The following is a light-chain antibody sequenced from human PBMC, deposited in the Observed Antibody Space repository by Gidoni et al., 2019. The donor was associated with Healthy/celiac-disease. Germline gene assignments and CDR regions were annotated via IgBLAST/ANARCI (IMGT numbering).Light chain of an antibody. J-gene: IGKJ5*01. Sequence: DSVMTQSPDSLDVSLGERATINCKSSQSVLYSSKNKNYLAWYQQKPGQPPKLLIYWASTRESGVPDRFSGSGSGSDFTLTISSLQAEDVAVYYCQQYYSTPLTFGPGPRLEIK. V-gene: IGKV4-1*01. CDR1: QSVLYSSKNKNY. CDR3: QQYYSTPLT. CDR2: WAS.